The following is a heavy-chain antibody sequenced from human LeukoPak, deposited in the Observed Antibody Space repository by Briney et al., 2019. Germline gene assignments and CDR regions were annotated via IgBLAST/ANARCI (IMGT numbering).Heavy chain of an antibody. CDR2: IIPIFGTA. CDR3: ARGSGSFDYYGMDV. Sequence: ASVKVSCKASGGTFSSYAISWVRQAPGQGLEWMGGIIPIFGTANYAQKFQGRVTITADKSTSTAYMELSSLRSEDTAVYYCARGSGSFDYYGMDVWGKGPTVSVSS. J-gene: IGHJ6*04. V-gene: IGHV1-69*06. CDR1: GGTFSSYA. D-gene: IGHD3-10*01.